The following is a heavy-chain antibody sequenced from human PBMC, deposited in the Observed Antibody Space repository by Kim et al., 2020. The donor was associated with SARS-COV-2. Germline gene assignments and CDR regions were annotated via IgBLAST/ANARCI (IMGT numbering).Heavy chain of an antibody. CDR2: ISGSGGST. J-gene: IGHJ4*02. CDR3: AKDRDYDSSGYYTFDY. CDR1: GFTFSSYA. V-gene: IGHV3-23*01. Sequence: GGSLRLSCAASGFTFSSYAMSWVRQAPGKGLEWVSAISGSGGSTYYADSVKGRFTISRDNSKNTLYLQMNSLRAEDTAVYYCAKDRDYDSSGYYTFDYWGQGTLVTVSS. D-gene: IGHD3-22*01.